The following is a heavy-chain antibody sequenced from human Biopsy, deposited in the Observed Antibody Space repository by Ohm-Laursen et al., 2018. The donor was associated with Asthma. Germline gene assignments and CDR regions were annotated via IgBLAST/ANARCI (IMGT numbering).Heavy chain of an antibody. V-gene: IGHV5-51*01. Sequence: ASVKVSCKASGYTFSDSWIDWVRQMSGKGLEWMGIIFAANSETKYSPSFQGQVTISVDMSISTAFLQWSSLKASDTAMYYCARFIDGTFFVDYWGQGTLVTVSS. J-gene: IGHJ4*02. D-gene: IGHD1-7*01. CDR2: IFAANSET. CDR1: GYTFSDSW. CDR3: ARFIDGTFFVDY.